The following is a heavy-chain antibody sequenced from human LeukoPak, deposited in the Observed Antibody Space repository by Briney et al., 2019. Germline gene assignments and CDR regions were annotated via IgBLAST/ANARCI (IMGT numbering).Heavy chain of an antibody. V-gene: IGHV3-21*01. J-gene: IGHJ4*02. Sequence: GGSLRLSCSASGFIFDNFAMNWVRQAPGKGLEWVSSISSSSSYIYYADSVKGRFTISRDNAKNSLYLQMNSLRAEDTAVYYCASPGGDSLFDYWGQGTLVTVSS. CDR2: ISSSSSYI. CDR1: GFIFDNFA. CDR3: ASPGGDSLFDY. D-gene: IGHD4-23*01.